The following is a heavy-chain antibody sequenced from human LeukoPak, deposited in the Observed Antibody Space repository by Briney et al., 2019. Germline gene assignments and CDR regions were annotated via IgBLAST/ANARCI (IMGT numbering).Heavy chain of an antibody. CDR1: GFTFSNYA. V-gene: IGHV3-23*01. Sequence: GGSLRLSCAASGFTFSNYAMSWVRQAPGKGLEWVSGISGSGTSTYYADSVKGRFTISRDNSNNTLYLQMNSPRAEDTAVYHCAPVDPDPFDYWGQGTLVTVSS. D-gene: IGHD5-12*01. CDR2: ISGSGTST. J-gene: IGHJ4*02. CDR3: APVDPDPFDY.